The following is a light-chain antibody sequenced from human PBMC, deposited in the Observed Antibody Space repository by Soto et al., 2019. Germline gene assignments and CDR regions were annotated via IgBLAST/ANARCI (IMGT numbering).Light chain of an antibody. CDR1: QGIRND. V-gene: IGKV1-17*01. Sequence: DIQMTQFPSSLSASVGDRVTITCRASQGIRNDLGWYQQKPGKAPKRLIYAASSLQSGVPSRFSGSGAGTEFTLAISSLQTEDSATFYCLQHSTYPLTFGQGTKVEIK. CDR3: LQHSTYPLT. J-gene: IGKJ1*01. CDR2: AAS.